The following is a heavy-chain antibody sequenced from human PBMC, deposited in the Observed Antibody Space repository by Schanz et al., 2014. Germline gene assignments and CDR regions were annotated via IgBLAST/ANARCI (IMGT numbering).Heavy chain of an antibody. CDR3: ARDQYYLDSGNPFDI. D-gene: IGHD3-10*01. V-gene: IGHV3-33*01. Sequence: QVQLVESGGGVVQPGRSLRLSCSASGFTLSSYGMHWVRQAPGKGLEWLAVIWFDGTNKYKADSVKGRFTISRDTSKNTLYLLLNSLRAEDTAVYYCARDQYYLDSGNPFDIWGQGTMVTVSS. CDR2: IWFDGTNK. CDR1: GFTLSSYG. J-gene: IGHJ3*02.